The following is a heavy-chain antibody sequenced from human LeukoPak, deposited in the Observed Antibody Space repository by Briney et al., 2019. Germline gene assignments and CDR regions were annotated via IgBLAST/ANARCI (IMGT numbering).Heavy chain of an antibody. D-gene: IGHD3-10*01. CDR2: ISNDGRST. Sequence: GGSLRLSCAASGFSFNSYWMHWVRQAPGSGLVWVSRISNDGRSTIFADSVKGRFTISRDNAKNTLYLQMNSLSAEDTAVYYCTRGREGNYGLFDSWGQRTLVTVSS. J-gene: IGHJ4*02. CDR1: GFSFNSYW. V-gene: IGHV3-74*01. CDR3: TRGREGNYGLFDS.